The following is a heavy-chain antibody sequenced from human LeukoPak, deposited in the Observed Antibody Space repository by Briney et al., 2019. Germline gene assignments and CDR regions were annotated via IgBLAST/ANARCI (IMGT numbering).Heavy chain of an antibody. CDR1: GGSISSYY. CDR2: IYCSGST. V-gene: IGHV4-59*01. J-gene: IGHJ6*03. D-gene: IGHD6-13*01. Sequence: SETLSLTCTVSGGSISSYYWSWIRQPPGKGLEWIGYIYCSGSTNYNPSLKSRVTISVDTSKNQFSLKLSSVTAADTAVYYCARGGGVAAAGTYYYYMDVWGKGTTVTVSS. CDR3: ARGGGVAAAGTYYYYMDV.